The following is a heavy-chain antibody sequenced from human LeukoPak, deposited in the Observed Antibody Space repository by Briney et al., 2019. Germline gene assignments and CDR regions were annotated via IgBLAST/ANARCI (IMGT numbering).Heavy chain of an antibody. CDR2: ISGSGGNT. J-gene: IGHJ4*02. V-gene: IGHV3-23*01. CDR3: AKLRIFGVIIPTYFDY. Sequence: GGSLRLSCTASGFSFRDFVVSWVRQAPGKGLEWVSAISGSGGNTYYADSVKGRFTISRDNSKNTLYLQMNSLRAEDTAVYYCAKLRIFGVIIPTYFDYWGQGTLVTVSS. D-gene: IGHD3-3*01. CDR1: GFSFRDFV.